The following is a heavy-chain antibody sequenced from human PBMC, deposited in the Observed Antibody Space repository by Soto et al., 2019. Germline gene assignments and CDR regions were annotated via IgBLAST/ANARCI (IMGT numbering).Heavy chain of an antibody. CDR3: AKHINYYGSGSYYNY. CDR1: GFTFSSYA. D-gene: IGHD3-10*01. Sequence: EVQLLESGGALVQPGGSLRLSCAASGFTFSSYAMSWVRQAPGKGLEWVSGNSGSDGRTYYVDSVKGRFTISRDNSKNTLYLQMDSLRAEDTAVYYCAKHINYYGSGSYYNYWGQGTLVTVSS. J-gene: IGHJ4*02. V-gene: IGHV3-23*01. CDR2: NSGSDGRT.